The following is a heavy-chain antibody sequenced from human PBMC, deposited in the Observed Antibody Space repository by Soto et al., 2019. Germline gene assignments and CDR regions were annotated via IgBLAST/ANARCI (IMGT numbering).Heavy chain of an antibody. CDR1: GSIFRGYG. V-gene: IGHV3-33*01. Sequence: QVQLVESGGGVVQPGRSLRLSCAASGSIFRGYGRHWVRQAPGKGLEWVAVIRFDGSHINYADSVMGRFTISRDNSKNTLYLEMNRLRVEDTAVYYCARDGVGVTAFWGYLDYWGQGTLVTVSS. CDR2: IRFDGSHI. D-gene: IGHD2-8*01. CDR3: ARDGVGVTAFWGYLDY. J-gene: IGHJ4*02.